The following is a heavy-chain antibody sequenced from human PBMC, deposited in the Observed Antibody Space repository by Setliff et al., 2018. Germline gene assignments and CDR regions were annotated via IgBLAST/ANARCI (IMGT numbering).Heavy chain of an antibody. J-gene: IGHJ5*02. CDR3: GRGFSRIEGWGNWFDP. V-gene: IGHV4-4*02. CDR2: IYHTGST. D-gene: IGHD2-15*01. CDR1: GGSISSSNW. Sequence: SETLSLTCAVSGGSISSSNWWSWVRQPPGKGLEWIGEIYHTGSTNYNPSLKSRLIITRDTSKNQISLKLTSVTAADTAVYYCGRGFSRIEGWGNWFDPWGQGILVTVSS.